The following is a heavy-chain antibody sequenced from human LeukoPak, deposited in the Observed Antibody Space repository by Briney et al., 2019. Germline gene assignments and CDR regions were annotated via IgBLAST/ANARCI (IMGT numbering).Heavy chain of an antibody. CDR2: ISSGSGTI. Sequence: GGSLRLSCSASGFSFSSYSMNWGRQAPGKGLEWLSYISSGSGTIYYADSVRGRFTIPRDNAKNSVYLQMNSLRDEDTAVYYCARGGNIDYWGQGTLVTVSS. V-gene: IGHV3-48*02. CDR1: GFSFSSYS. CDR3: ARGGNIDY. J-gene: IGHJ4*02. D-gene: IGHD3-10*01.